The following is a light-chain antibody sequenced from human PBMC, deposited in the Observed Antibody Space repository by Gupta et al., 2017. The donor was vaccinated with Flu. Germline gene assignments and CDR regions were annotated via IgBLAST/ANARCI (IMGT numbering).Light chain of an antibody. CDR2: KSS. J-gene: IGKJ1*01. CDR3: QQYTGYFWT. Sequence: SILSVSGGSRVTISCRSRKGISKWLAWYQQRPGKAPRVLIYKSSRLESGVPSRFSGSESGTEFTLTISSLQPDDFAAYYCQQYTGYFWTFGQGTKVEIK. CDR1: KGISKW. V-gene: IGKV1-5*03.